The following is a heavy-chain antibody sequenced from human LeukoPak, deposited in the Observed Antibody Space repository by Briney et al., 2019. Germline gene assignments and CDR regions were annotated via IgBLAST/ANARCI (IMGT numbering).Heavy chain of an antibody. J-gene: IGHJ4*02. D-gene: IGHD2-2*01. CDR2: INPNSGGT. CDR1: GYTFTGYY. Sequence: ASVKVSCKASGYTFTGYYMHWVRQAPGQGLEWMGWINPNSGGTNYAQKFQGRVTMTRDTSISTACMELSRLRSDDTAVYYCARVPGCSSTSCYPNFDYWGQGTLVTVSS. CDR3: ARVPGCSSTSCYPNFDY. V-gene: IGHV1-2*02.